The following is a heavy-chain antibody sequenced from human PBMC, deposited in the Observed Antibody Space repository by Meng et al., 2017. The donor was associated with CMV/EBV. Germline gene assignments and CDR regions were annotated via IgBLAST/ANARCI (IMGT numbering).Heavy chain of an antibody. CDR3: ARVRGANDY. CDR1: GGSFSGYY. D-gene: IGHD4/OR15-4a*01. Sequence: GSLSLSCAIYGGSFSGYYWSWIRQPPGKGLEWIGEINHSGSTNYNPSLKSRVTISVDTSKNQFSLKLSSVTAADTAVYYCARVRGANDYWGQGTLVTVSS. J-gene: IGHJ4*02. V-gene: IGHV4-34*01. CDR2: INHSGST.